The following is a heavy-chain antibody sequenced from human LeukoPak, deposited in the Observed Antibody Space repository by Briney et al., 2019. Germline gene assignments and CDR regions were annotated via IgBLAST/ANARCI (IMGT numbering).Heavy chain of an antibody. J-gene: IGHJ2*01. V-gene: IGHV4-39*01. CDR3: ARVRVVAGTTGYFDL. Sequence: SETLSLTCTVSGGSISSSSYYWGWIRQPPGKGLEWIGSIYYSGSTYYNSSLKSRVTISVDTSKNQFSLKLSSVTAADTAVYYCARVRVVAGTTGYFDLWGRGTLVTVSS. D-gene: IGHD6-19*01. CDR1: GGSISSSSYY. CDR2: IYYSGST.